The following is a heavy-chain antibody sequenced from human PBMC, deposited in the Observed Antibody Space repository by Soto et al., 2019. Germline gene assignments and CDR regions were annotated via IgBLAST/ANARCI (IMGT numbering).Heavy chain of an antibody. Sequence: EASVKVSCRASGYTFTSYYMHWVRQAPGQGLEWMGIINPSGGSTSYAQKFQGRVTMTRDTSTSTVYMELSSLRSEDTAVYYCARDPPEHDFWSGYLDYWGQGTLVTVSS. CDR2: INPSGGST. CDR1: GYTFTSYY. J-gene: IGHJ4*02. D-gene: IGHD3-3*01. CDR3: ARDPPEHDFWSGYLDY. V-gene: IGHV1-46*01.